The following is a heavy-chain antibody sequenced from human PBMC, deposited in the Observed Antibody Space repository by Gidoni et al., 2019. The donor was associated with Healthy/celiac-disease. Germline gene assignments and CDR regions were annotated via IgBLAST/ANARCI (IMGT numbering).Heavy chain of an antibody. CDR3: ARDRDFPDAFDI. CDR1: GFTVSSHD. J-gene: IGHJ3*02. D-gene: IGHD3-3*01. V-gene: IGHV3-53*01. CDR2: IYSGGST. Sequence: EVQLVESGGGLIQPGGSLRLSCAASGFTVSSHDMSWFRQAPGKGLEWVSVIYSGGSTYYADSVKGRFTISRDNSKNTLYLQMNSLRAEDTAVYYCARDRDFPDAFDIWGQGTMVTVSS.